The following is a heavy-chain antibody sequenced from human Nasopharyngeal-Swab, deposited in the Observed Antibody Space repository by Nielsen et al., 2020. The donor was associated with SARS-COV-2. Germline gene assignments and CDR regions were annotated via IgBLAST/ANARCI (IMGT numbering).Heavy chain of an antibody. CDR1: GYTFTSYG. CDR2: ISAYNGNT. CDR3: ARSLVVVPAADNIAWFDP. V-gene: IGHV1-18*01. D-gene: IGHD2-2*01. Sequence: ASVTVSCKASGYTFTSYGISWVRQAPGQGLEWMGWISAYNGNTNYAQKLQGRVTMTTDPSTSTAYMELRSLRSDDTAVYYCARSLVVVPAADNIAWFDPWGQGTLVTVSS. J-gene: IGHJ5*02.